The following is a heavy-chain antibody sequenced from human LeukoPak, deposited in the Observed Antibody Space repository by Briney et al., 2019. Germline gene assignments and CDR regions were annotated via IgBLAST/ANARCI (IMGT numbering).Heavy chain of an antibody. CDR3: ARVRGVIIRFDP. D-gene: IGHD3-10*01. V-gene: IGHV1-2*02. CDR2: INPNSGGT. J-gene: IGHJ5*02. CDR1: GYTFTGYY. Sequence: GASVKVSCKASGYTFTGYYMHWVRQAPGQGLEWMGWINPNSGGTNYAQRFQGRVTMTRDTSISTAYMELSRLRSDDTAVYYCARVRGVIIRFDPRGQGTLVIVSS.